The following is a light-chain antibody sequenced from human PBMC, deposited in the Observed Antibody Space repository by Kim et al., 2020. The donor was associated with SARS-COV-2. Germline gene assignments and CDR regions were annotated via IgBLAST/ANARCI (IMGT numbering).Light chain of an antibody. CDR2: DAS. Sequence: EIVLTQSPATLSLSPGERATLSCRASQSVINYLAWYQQKPGQAPRLLIYDASKRATGIPARFSGSGSGTDFTLTISSLEPEDFALYYCQQRGTWPLTFGVGTKVDIK. CDR1: QSVINY. V-gene: IGKV3-11*01. J-gene: IGKJ4*01. CDR3: QQRGTWPLT.